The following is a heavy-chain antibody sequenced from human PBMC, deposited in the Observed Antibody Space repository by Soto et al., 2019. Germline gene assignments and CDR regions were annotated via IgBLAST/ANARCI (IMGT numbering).Heavy chain of an antibody. CDR2: ITSSGGTM. J-gene: IGHJ3*02. CDR3: TKEKSVMYSGYDDFET. D-gene: IGHD5-12*01. V-gene: IGHV3-48*03. Sequence: PGGSLRLSCAASGFTFSSYEMDWVRQAPGKGLEWVAHITSSGGTMYADSVRGRFTISRDNADNSLYLQMNSLRAEDTAVYYCTKEKSVMYSGYDDFETWGRGTMVTASS. CDR1: GFTFSSYE.